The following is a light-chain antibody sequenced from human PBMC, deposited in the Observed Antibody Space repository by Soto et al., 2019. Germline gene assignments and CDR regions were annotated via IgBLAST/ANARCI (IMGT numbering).Light chain of an antibody. CDR3: QAWDSSTEV. CDR1: NLGNKY. Sequence: SYELTRPPSVSVSPGQTASITCSGNNLGNKYTCWYQQKPGQSPVLVIYEDNKRPSGIPERFSGSNSGNTATLTISGTQAMDEADYYCQAWDSSTEVFGTGTKLTVL. CDR2: EDN. J-gene: IGLJ1*01. V-gene: IGLV3-1*01.